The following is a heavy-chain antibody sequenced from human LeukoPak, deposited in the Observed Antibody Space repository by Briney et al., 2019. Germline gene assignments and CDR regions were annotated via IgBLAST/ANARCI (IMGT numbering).Heavy chain of an antibody. D-gene: IGHD3-3*01. J-gene: IGHJ6*03. CDR1: GYTFTSYD. CDR2: MNPNSGNT. Sequence: ASVKVSCKASGYTFTSYDINWVRQATGQGLEWMGWMNPNSGNTGYAQKFQGRVTMTRNTSISTAYMELSSLRSEDTAVYYCARDGFTIFGVNYYYYMDVWGKGTTVTVSS. CDR3: ARDGFTIFGVNYYYYMDV. V-gene: IGHV1-8*01.